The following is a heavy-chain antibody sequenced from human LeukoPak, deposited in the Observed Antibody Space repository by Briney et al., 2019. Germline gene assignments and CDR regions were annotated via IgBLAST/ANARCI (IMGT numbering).Heavy chain of an antibody. CDR2: IYYSGST. CDR1: GGSISSSSYY. V-gene: IGHV4-39*07. CDR3: ARGLVAAARVRHYYYYGMDV. J-gene: IGHJ6*02. D-gene: IGHD6-13*01. Sequence: SETLSLTCTVSGGSISSSSYYWGWIRQPPGKGLEWIGSIYYSGSTYYNPSLKSRVTISVDTSKNQFSLKLSSVTAADTAVYYCARGLVAAARVRHYYYYGMDVWGQGTTVTVSS.